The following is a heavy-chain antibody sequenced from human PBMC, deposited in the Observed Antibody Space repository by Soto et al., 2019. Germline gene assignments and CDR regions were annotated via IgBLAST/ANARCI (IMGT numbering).Heavy chain of an antibody. D-gene: IGHD1-26*01. CDR2: LSAYNGDT. J-gene: IGHJ3*01. CDR3: ARWSAIGGGAEALDV. Sequence: QVQLVQSGAEVKKPGASVRVSCKTSGYTFINYGITWVRQAPGQGLEWMGWLSAYNGDTSSSEKLQDRFTMTTDTATNTVYMDLRSLTSDDTAVYDCARWSAIGGGAEALDVGAKGQWSSSLQ. V-gene: IGHV1-18*01. CDR1: GYTFINYG.